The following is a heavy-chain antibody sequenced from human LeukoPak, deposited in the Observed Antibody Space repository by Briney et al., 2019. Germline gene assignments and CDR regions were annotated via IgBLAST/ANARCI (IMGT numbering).Heavy chain of an antibody. CDR1: GFTFSSYG. D-gene: IGHD3-22*01. V-gene: IGHV3-30*18. CDR3: AKDLSDSSGYYYYYYGMDV. Sequence: GGSLRLSCAASGFTFSSYGMHWVRQAPGKGLVWVAVISYDGSNKYYADSVKGRFTIFRDNSKNTLYLQMNSLRAEDTAVYYCAKDLSDSSGYYYYYYGMDVWGQGTTVTVSS. J-gene: IGHJ6*02. CDR2: ISYDGSNK.